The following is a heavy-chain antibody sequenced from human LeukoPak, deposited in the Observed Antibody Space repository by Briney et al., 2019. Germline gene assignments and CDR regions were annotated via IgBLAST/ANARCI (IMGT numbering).Heavy chain of an antibody. CDR2: IYYSGST. D-gene: IGHD2-2*01. CDR1: GGSISSSSYY. CDR3: ARLRPAANYYYYYGMDV. J-gene: IGHJ6*02. V-gene: IGHV4-39*01. Sequence: SETLSLTCTVSGGSISSSSYYWGWIRQPPGKGLEWIGSIYYSGSTYYNPSLKSRVTISVDTSKNQFSLKLSSVTAADTAVYYCARLRPAANYYYYYGMDVWGQGTTVTVSS.